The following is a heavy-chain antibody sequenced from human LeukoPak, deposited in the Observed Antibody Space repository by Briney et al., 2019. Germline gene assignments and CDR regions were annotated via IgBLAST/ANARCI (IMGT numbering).Heavy chain of an antibody. CDR2: IYYSGST. J-gene: IGHJ4*02. Sequence: SETLSLTCTVSGGSISSYYWSWIRQPPGKGLEWIGYIYYSGSTNHNPSLKSRVTISVDTSKNQFSLKLSSVTAADTAVYYCARASTVRGLDYWGQGTLVTVSS. CDR1: GGSISSYY. V-gene: IGHV4-59*01. CDR3: ARASTVRGLDY. D-gene: IGHD4-11*01.